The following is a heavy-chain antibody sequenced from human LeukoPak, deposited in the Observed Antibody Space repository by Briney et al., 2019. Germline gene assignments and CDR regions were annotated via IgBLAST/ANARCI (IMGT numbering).Heavy chain of an antibody. J-gene: IGHJ3*02. V-gene: IGHV5-51*01. Sequence: GESLKISCKGSGYSFTSYWIGWVRQMPGKGLEWMGIIYPGDSDTRYSPSFQGQVTISADKSISTAYLQWSSLKASDTAMYYCARQNYYDKGALLAFDIWGQGTMVTVSS. CDR2: IYPGDSDT. D-gene: IGHD3-22*01. CDR3: ARQNYYDKGALLAFDI. CDR1: GYSFTSYW.